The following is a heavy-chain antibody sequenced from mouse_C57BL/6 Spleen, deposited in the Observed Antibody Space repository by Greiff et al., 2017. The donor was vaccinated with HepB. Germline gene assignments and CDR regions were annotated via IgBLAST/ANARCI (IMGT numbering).Heavy chain of an antibody. CDR3: ARGGVWDY. CDR2: ISSGSSTI. J-gene: IGHJ2*01. V-gene: IGHV5-17*01. Sequence: EVKLMESGGGLVKPGGSLKLSCAASGFTFSDYGMHWVRQAPEKGLEWVAYISSGSSTIYYADTVKGRFTISRDNAKNTLFLQMTSLRSEDTAMYYCARGGVWDYWGQGTTLTVSS. CDR1: GFTFSDYG.